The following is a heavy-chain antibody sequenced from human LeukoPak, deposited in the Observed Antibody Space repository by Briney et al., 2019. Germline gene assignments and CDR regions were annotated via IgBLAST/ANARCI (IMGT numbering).Heavy chain of an antibody. Sequence: PGGSLRLSCAASGFTFSGSAMSWVRQAPGKGLEWVSGINWNGDSTSYADSVKGRCTISRDNAKNSLYLQMNSLRAEDTALYYCARGQHRLSGSDYWGQGTLVTVSS. CDR3: ARGQHRLSGSDY. CDR1: GFTFSGSA. J-gene: IGHJ4*02. CDR2: INWNGDST. V-gene: IGHV3-20*04. D-gene: IGHD1-26*01.